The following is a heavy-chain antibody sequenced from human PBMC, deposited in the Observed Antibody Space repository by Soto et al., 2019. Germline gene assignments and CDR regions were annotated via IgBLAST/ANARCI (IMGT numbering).Heavy chain of an antibody. CDR2: ISWESGST. CDR3: ARGYSYTQPVFDY. Sequence: GGCVRLCCAACECDVIDDPMHWVRQIAGKGLEWVSGISWESGSTYYADSVKGRFTISRDNFKNTLYLQMNSLRAEDTAVYYCARGYSYTQPVFDYWGLGTLVTVSS. V-gene: IGHV3-23*01. CDR1: ECDVIDDP. J-gene: IGHJ4*02. D-gene: IGHD5-18*01.